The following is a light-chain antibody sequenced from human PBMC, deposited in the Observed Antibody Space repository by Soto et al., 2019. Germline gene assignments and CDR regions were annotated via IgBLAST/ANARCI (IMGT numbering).Light chain of an antibody. Sequence: QSVLTQPPSVSGAPGQRVTISCIVSSSNIRSGHDVHWYQHRPGTAPKLLIYRNTNRPSGVPDRFSGSKSGTSASLAITGLQADDEAEYYCQSYDSVLSGYVFGTGTKVTVL. CDR3: QSYDSVLSGYV. CDR2: RNT. CDR1: SSNIRSGHD. V-gene: IGLV1-40*01. J-gene: IGLJ1*01.